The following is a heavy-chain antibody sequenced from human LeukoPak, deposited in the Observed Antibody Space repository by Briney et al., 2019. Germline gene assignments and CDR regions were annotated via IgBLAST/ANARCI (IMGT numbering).Heavy chain of an antibody. CDR1: GFTVSSNS. V-gene: IGHV3-74*01. CDR2: ISWNSGSI. Sequence: GGSLRLSCTVSGFTVSSNSWSWVRQAPGKGLEWVSGISWNSGSIGYADSVKGRFTISRDNAKNTLYLQMNSLRAEDTAVYYCARDSAHAFDIWGQGTMVTVSS. CDR3: ARDSAHAFDI. J-gene: IGHJ3*02.